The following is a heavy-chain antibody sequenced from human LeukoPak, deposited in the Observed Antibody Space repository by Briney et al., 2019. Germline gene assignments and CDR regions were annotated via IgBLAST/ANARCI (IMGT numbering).Heavy chain of an antibody. J-gene: IGHJ4*02. CDR3: ARLTPGDYYDSSGPLVDY. CDR1: GGSISSYY. V-gene: IGHV4-59*01. Sequence: SETLSLTCTVSGGSISSYYWSWIRQPPGKGLEWIGCIYYSGSTNYNPSLKSRVTISVDTSKNQFSLKLSSVTAADTAVYYCARLTPGDYYDSSGPLVDYWGQGTLVTVSS. CDR2: IYYSGST. D-gene: IGHD3-22*01.